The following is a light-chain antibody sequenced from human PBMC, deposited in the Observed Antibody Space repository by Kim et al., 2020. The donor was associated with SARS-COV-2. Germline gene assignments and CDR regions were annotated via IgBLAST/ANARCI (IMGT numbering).Light chain of an antibody. CDR1: QGISNY. V-gene: IGKV1-27*01. CDR3: QKYNSALGGT. J-gene: IGKJ1*01. CDR2: AAS. Sequence: SVGDRVTITCRASQGISNYLAWYQQKPGKVPKLLIYAASALQSGVPSRFSGSGSGTDFTLTISSLQPEDVATYYCQKYNSALGGTFGQGTKVDIK.